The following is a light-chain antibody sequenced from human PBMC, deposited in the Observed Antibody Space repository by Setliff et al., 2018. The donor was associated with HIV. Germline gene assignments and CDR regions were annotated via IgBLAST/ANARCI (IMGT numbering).Light chain of an antibody. J-gene: IGLJ1*01. Sequence: ALAQVASVSGSLGQLITISCTGTSNDVGGHNLVSWFRVDPGKAPKLIIFNVNLWASGVSHRFSASKSGNTASLTISGLQSEDEADYYCCSYSRSSVPYVFGSGTKVTVL. CDR3: CSYSRSSVPYV. CDR2: NVN. CDR1: SNDVGGHNL. V-gene: IGLV2-23*02.